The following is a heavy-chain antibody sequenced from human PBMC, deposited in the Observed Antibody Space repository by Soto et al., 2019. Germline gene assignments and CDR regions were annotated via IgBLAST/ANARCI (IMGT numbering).Heavy chain of an antibody. D-gene: IGHD2-2*02. CDR2: IKQDGSEK. J-gene: IGHJ4*02. CDR1: GFPFSSHW. Sequence: GGSLRLSCAASGFPFSSHWMTWVRQAPGKGLEWVAYIKQDGSEKYYVDSVMGRFTMSRDNTQSSLSLQMNTLRVEDSAVYYCARIPSPGYFDPWGKETLVTVPS. CDR3: ARIPSPGYFDP. V-gene: IGHV3-7*05.